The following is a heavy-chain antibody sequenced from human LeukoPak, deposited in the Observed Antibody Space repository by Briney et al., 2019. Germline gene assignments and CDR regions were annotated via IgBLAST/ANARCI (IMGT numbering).Heavy chain of an antibody. CDR2: IYSGGST. Sequence: GGSLRLSCAASGFTFSSYAMSWVRQAPGKGLEWVSVIYSGGSTYYADSVKGRFTISRDNSKNTLYLQMNSLRAEDTAVYYCARVPARRYFDYWGQGTLVTVSS. V-gene: IGHV3-66*01. D-gene: IGHD3-9*01. J-gene: IGHJ4*02. CDR1: GFTFSSYA. CDR3: ARVPARRYFDY.